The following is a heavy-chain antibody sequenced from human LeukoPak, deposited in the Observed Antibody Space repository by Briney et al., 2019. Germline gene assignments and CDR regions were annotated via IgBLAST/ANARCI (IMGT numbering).Heavy chain of an antibody. CDR3: ARTTGYSSSCNFGY. V-gene: IGHV1-18*01. J-gene: IGHJ4*02. CDR2: ISAYNGNT. D-gene: IGHD6-13*01. Sequence: ASVKVSCKASGYTFTSYGISWVRQAPGQGLEWMGWISAYNGNTNYAQKLQGRVTMTTDTSTSIAYMELRSLRSDDTAVYYCARTTGYSSSCNFGYWGQGTLVTVSS. CDR1: GYTFTSYG.